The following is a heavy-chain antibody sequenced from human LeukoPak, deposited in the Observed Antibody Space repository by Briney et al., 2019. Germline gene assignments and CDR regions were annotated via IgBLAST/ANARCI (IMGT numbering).Heavy chain of an antibody. D-gene: IGHD2-21*02. Sequence: SETLSLTCSVSGDSISSGGYYWSWIRQHPGKALEWIGYIYYSGSTYYNPSLQSRVSISVDTSKNQFSLRLTSVTAADTAVYYCARVMYGDPIDYWGQGTLVTVSS. V-gene: IGHV4-31*03. J-gene: IGHJ4*02. CDR3: ARVMYGDPIDY. CDR2: IYYSGST. CDR1: GDSISSGGYY.